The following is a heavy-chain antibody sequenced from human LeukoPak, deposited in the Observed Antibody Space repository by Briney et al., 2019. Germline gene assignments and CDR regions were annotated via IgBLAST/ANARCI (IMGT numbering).Heavy chain of an antibody. Sequence: GGSLRLSCGASGFTLNTHWMNWVRHAPGKGLEWMANISPDGGAEVYVDSVKGRFTISRDNAKNSVYLQMNNVTAADTGVYYCSRPSGFSLIYWGQGILVTVSS. CDR1: GFTLNTHW. CDR2: ISPDGGAE. D-gene: IGHD1-14*01. J-gene: IGHJ4*02. CDR3: SRPSGFSLIY. V-gene: IGHV3-7*01.